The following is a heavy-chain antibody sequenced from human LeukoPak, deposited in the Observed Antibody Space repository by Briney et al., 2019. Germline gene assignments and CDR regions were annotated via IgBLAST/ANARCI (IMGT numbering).Heavy chain of an antibody. D-gene: IGHD5-12*01. V-gene: IGHV3-21*01. J-gene: IGHJ4*02. CDR1: GFTFSSYS. CDR2: ISSSSSYI. CDR3: ASGYDLSSAIDY. Sequence: PGGSLRLSCAASGFTFSSYSMNWVRQAPGKGLEWVSSISSSSSYIYYADSVKGRFTISRDSAKNSLYLQMNSLRAEDTAVYYCASGYDLSSAIDYWGQGTLVTVSS.